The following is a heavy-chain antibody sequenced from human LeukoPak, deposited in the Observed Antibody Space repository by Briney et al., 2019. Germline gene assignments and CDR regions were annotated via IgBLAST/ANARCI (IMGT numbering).Heavy chain of an antibody. CDR1: GGSISSGGYY. CDR3: ARDTWHCSSTSCYGGFDY. J-gene: IGHJ4*02. CDR2: IYYSGST. D-gene: IGHD2-2*01. V-gene: IGHV4-31*03. Sequence: SETLSLTCTVSGGSISSGGYYWSWIRQHPGKGLEWIGYIYYSGSTYYNPSLKSRVTISVDTSKNQFSLKLSSVTAADTAVYYCARDTWHCSSTSCYGGFDYWGQGTLVTVS.